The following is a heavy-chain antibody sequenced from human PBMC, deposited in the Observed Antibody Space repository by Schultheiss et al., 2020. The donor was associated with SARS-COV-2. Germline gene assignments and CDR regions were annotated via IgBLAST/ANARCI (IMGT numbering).Heavy chain of an antibody. D-gene: IGHD6-6*01. V-gene: IGHV4-61*03. CDR2: VYYSGST. CDR3: ARSHRASSYGMDV. J-gene: IGHJ6*02. Sequence: SETLSLTCTVSGGSVSSGSYYWSWIRQPPGKGLEWIGYVYYSGSTDYNSSLKSRVTISVDTSKNHFSLRLSSVTAADTAVYYCARSHRASSYGMDVWGQGTTVTVSS. CDR1: GGSVSSGSYY.